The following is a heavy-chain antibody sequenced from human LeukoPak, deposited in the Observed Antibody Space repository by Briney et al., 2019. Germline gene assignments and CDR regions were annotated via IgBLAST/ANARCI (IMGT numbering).Heavy chain of an antibody. CDR2: IYYSGST. CDR3: AREYDFWSGYGVLRYFDL. CDR1: GGSISGYY. V-gene: IGHV4-59*01. J-gene: IGHJ2*01. D-gene: IGHD3-3*01. Sequence: SETLSLTCTVSGGSISGYYWSWIRQPPGKGLEWIGYIYYSGSTNYNPSLKSRVTISVDTSKNQFSLKLSSVTAADAAVYYCAREYDFWSGYGVLRYFDLWGRGTLVTVSS.